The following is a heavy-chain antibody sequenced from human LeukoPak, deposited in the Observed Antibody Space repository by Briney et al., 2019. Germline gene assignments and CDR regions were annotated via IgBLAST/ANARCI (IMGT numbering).Heavy chain of an antibody. CDR2: INHSGST. Sequence: KPSETLSLTCAVYGGSFSGYYWSWIRRPPGKGLEWIGEINHSGSTNYNPSLKSRVTISVDTSKNQFSLKLSSVTAADTAVYYCARDPTHRRYCSSTSCYMLGWFDPWGQGTLVTVSS. CDR1: GGSFSGYY. V-gene: IGHV4-34*01. D-gene: IGHD2-2*02. J-gene: IGHJ5*02. CDR3: ARDPTHRRYCSSTSCYMLGWFDP.